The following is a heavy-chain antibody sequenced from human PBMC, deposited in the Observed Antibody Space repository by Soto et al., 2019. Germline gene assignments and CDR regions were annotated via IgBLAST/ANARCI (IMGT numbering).Heavy chain of an antibody. D-gene: IGHD6-13*01. V-gene: IGHV1-46*01. CDR3: ARAPSWYIFDY. Sequence: ASVKVSCKASGYTFTSYYMHWVRQAPGQGLEWMGIINPSGGSTSYAQKFQGRVTMTRDTSASTAYMELSSLRSEDTAVYYCARAPSWYIFDYWGQGTLVTVSS. CDR1: GYTFTSYY. J-gene: IGHJ4*02. CDR2: INPSGGST.